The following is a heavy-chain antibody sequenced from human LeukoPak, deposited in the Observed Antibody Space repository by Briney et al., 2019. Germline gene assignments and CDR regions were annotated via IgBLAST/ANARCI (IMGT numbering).Heavy chain of an antibody. V-gene: IGHV4-39*07. J-gene: IGHJ4*02. D-gene: IGHD1-26*01. CDR3: ARVGVGAFNFDY. Sequence: SETLSLTCTVSGGSISSSYYYWGWVRQPPGKGLEWIGSIYYSGSTYYNPSLKSRVTISVDTSKNQFSLKLSSVTAADTAVYYCARVGVGAFNFDYWGQGTLVTVSS. CDR1: GGSISSSYYY. CDR2: IYYSGST.